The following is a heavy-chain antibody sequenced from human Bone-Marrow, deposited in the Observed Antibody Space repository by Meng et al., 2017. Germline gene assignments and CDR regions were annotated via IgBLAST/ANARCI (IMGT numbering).Heavy chain of an antibody. J-gene: IGHJ4*02. CDR1: GGSFSGYY. D-gene: IGHD1-26*01. V-gene: IGHV4-34*01. Sequence: QVQLQQCGAGLLKPGESLSFSCDVSGGSFSGYYLTWIRQPPGKGLEWIGEINHSGSSNYNPSLKSRGTLSADTPARQFSLKLSSVTAADTAVYYCARGRRIVGANFRHFDYWGQGTLVAVSS. CDR2: INHSGSS. CDR3: ARGRRIVGANFRHFDY.